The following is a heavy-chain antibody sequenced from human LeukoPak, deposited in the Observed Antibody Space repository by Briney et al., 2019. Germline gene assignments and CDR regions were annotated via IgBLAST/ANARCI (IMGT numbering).Heavy chain of an antibody. CDR1: GGSFSGYY. V-gene: IGHV4-34*01. Sequence: SETLSLTCAVYGGSFSGYYWSWIRQPPGKGLEWIGEINHSGSTNYNPSLKSRVTISVDTSKNQFSLKLSSVTAADTAVYYCARQIVVVPAAIFGWFDPWGQGTLVTVSS. D-gene: IGHD2-2*01. J-gene: IGHJ5*02. CDR2: INHSGST. CDR3: ARQIVVVPAAIFGWFDP.